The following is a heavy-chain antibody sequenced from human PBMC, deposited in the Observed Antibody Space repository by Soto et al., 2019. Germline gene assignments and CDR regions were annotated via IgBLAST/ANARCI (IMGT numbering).Heavy chain of an antibody. V-gene: IGHV4-30-4*01. D-gene: IGHD7-27*01. J-gene: IGHJ3*02. CDR2: IYYSGST. CDR3: ARAPYRGANSRDAFDI. CDR1: GGSISTGYY. Sequence: QVQLQESGPGLVKPSQTLSLTCTVSGGSISTGYYWSWIRQPPGKGLEWIAYIYYSGSTYYNPSLKDRVSISVDTSKNQFSLTLYSVTAADTAVYFCARAPYRGANSRDAFDIWGQGTTVTVSS.